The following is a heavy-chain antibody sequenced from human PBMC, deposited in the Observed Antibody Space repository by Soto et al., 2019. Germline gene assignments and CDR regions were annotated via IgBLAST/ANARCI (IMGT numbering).Heavy chain of an antibody. CDR2: IYHSGST. J-gene: IGHJ3*02. V-gene: IGHV4-31*03. D-gene: IGHD3-22*01. CDR3: ARNTYDNSGYYPVAFDI. CDR1: GGSINSGGYY. Sequence: SETLSLTCTVSGGSINSGGYYWSWIRQHPGKGLEWIGYIYHSGSTYYNPSLKSRVTISVDTSKNQFSLKLSSVTAADTAVYYCARNTYDNSGYYPVAFDIWGQGAMVTVSS.